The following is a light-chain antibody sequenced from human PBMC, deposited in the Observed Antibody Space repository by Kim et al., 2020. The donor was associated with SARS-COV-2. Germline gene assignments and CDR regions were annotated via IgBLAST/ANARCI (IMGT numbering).Light chain of an antibody. CDR2: GAS. Sequence: EIVMTQSPATLSVSPGERATLSCRASQSVSINYLAWYQQRLGQAPRLLIYGASTRATGIPDRFSGSGAGTDFTLTISRLEPEDFAVYFCQQYGSSPYTFGQGTKLEI. CDR3: QQYGSSPYT. J-gene: IGKJ2*01. CDR1: QSVSINY. V-gene: IGKV3-20*01.